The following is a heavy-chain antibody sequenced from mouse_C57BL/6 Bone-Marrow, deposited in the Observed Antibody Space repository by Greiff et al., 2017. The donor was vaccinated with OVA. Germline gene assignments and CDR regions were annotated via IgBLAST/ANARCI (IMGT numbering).Heavy chain of an antibody. D-gene: IGHD2-5*01. CDR1: GFTFSDYG. CDR3: ARPRSNYPYYYAMDY. CDR2: ISSCSSTI. J-gene: IGHJ4*01. V-gene: IGHV5-17*01. Sequence: EVKLMESGGGLLKPGGSLKLSCAAPGFTFSDYGMHWVRQAPEKGLEWVAYISSCSSTIYYADTVKGRFTISRDNAKNTLFLQMTSLRSEDTAMYYCARPRSNYPYYYAMDYWGQGTSVTVSS.